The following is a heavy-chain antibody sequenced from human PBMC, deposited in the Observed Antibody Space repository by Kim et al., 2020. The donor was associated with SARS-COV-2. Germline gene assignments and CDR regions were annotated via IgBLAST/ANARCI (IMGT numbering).Heavy chain of an antibody. J-gene: IGHJ4*02. Sequence: PSFQGQVTISADKSISTAYLQWSSLKASDTAMYYCARQMGPRSTCGSFDYWGQGALVTVSS. CDR3: ARQMGPRSTCGSFDY. D-gene: IGHD2-21*01. V-gene: IGHV5-51*01.